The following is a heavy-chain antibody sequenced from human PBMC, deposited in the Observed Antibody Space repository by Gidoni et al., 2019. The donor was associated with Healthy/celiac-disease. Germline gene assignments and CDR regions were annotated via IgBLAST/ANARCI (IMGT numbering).Heavy chain of an antibody. V-gene: IGHV3-23*01. J-gene: IGHJ4*02. CDR1: GFTFSSYA. CDR3: ATDKVVGATYAY. Sequence: EVQLLESGGGLVQPGGSLRLSFPASGFTFSSYAMSWVRQAPGKGLEWVSAISGRGGSTYYAESVKGRFTISRDNSKNTLYLQMNSLRAEDTAVYYCATDKVVGATYAYWGQGTLVTVSS. CDR2: ISGRGGST. D-gene: IGHD1-26*01.